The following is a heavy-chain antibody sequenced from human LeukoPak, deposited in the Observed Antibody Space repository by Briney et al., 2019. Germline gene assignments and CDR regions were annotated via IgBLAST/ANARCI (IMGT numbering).Heavy chain of an antibody. CDR1: GFTFSTYN. D-gene: IGHD3-16*02. CDR2: IKQDGSET. J-gene: IGHJ3*02. CDR3: ARLTHDYVWGSFRLVTFDT. V-gene: IGHV3-7*01. Sequence: GGSLRLSCAASGFTFSTYNMNWVRQAPGKGLEWVANIKQDGSETYYVDSVKGRFTISRDNAKNSLYLQMNSLRAEDTAVYYCARLTHDYVWGSFRLVTFDTWGQGTVVTVSS.